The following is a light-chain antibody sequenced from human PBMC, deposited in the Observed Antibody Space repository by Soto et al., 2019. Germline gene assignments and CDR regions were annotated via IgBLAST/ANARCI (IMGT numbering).Light chain of an antibody. J-gene: IGKJ1*01. V-gene: IGKV3-15*01. CDR3: QQYNNWWT. Sequence: EIVMMQSPATLSVSPGETATLSCRASVTVATSVAWYQQTPGQAPRLLIYEASAMATGIPSRFSGSGSGTEFILTISSLQSEYFAVYYCQQYNNWWTFGQGTKVDIK. CDR2: EAS. CDR1: VTVATS.